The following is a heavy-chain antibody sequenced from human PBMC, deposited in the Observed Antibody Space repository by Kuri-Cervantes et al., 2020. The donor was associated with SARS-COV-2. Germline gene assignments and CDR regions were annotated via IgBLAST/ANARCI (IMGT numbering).Heavy chain of an antibody. J-gene: IGHJ6*02. D-gene: IGHD3-3*01. CDR2: IYPGGSDT. Sequence: KVSCKGSGYSFTSYWIGWARQMPGKGLEWMGIIYPGGSDTRYSPSFQGQVTISADRSISTAYVQWSSLKASDTAMYYCARPGRAAIFGLPYGMDVWGQGTTVTVSS. CDR3: ARPGRAAIFGLPYGMDV. V-gene: IGHV5-51*01. CDR1: GYSFTSYW.